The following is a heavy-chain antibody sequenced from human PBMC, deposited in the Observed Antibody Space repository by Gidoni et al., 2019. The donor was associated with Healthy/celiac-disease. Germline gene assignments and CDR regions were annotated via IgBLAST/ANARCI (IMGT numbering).Heavy chain of an antibody. D-gene: IGHD2-2*02. V-gene: IGHV4-39*01. J-gene: IGHJ5*02. Sequence: QLQLQESGPGLVKPSETLSLTCTVSGGSISSSSYYWGWIRQPPGKGLEWIGSIYYSGRTYSNPSLKSRVTISVDTSKNQFSLTLSSVTAADTAVYYCARQSEYQLLYLGWFDPWGQGTLVTVSS. CDR1: GGSISSSSYY. CDR2: IYYSGRT. CDR3: ARQSEYQLLYLGWFDP.